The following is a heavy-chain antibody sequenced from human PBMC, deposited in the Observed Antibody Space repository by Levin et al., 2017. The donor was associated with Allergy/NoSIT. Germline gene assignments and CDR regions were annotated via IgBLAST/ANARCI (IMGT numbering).Heavy chain of an antibody. Sequence: KVSCKGSGYSFTSYWIGWVRQMPGKGLEWMGIIYPGDSDTRYSPSFQGQVTISADKSISTAYLQWSSLKASDTAMYYCARLGSSSSGYYYGMDVWGQGTTVTVSS. J-gene: IGHJ6*02. CDR1: GYSFTSYW. V-gene: IGHV5-51*01. D-gene: IGHD6-6*01. CDR2: IYPGDSDT. CDR3: ARLGSSSSGYYYGMDV.